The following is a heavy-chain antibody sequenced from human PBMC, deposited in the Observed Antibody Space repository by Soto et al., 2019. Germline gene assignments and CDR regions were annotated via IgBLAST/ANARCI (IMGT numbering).Heavy chain of an antibody. CDR1: GGSISSYY. J-gene: IGHJ5*02. D-gene: IGHD3-9*01. CDR3: AREAPEDYYDILPGYAVHNGFDP. Sequence: SETLSLTCTVSGGSISSYYWSWIRQPPGKGLEWIGYIYYSGSTNYNPSLKSRVTISVDTSKNQFSLKLSSVTAADTAVYYCAREAPEDYYDILPGYAVHNGFDPW. V-gene: IGHV4-59*01. CDR2: IYYSGST.